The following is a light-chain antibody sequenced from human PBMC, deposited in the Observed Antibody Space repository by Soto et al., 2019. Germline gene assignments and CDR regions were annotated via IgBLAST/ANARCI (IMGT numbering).Light chain of an antibody. CDR3: QQYNSYPIT. CDR2: KAS. CDR1: QSISSW. J-gene: IGKJ5*01. Sequence: DIQMTQSPSTLSASVGDRDTFTCRASQSISSWLAWYQQRPGKAPKLLIYKASSLESGVPSRFSGSGSGTEFTLTISSLQADDFATYYCQQYNSYPITFGQGTRLEIK. V-gene: IGKV1-5*03.